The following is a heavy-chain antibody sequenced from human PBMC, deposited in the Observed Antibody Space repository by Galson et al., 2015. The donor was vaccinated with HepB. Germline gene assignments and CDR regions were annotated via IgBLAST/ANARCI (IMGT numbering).Heavy chain of an antibody. CDR1: GFAFSRYA. CDR3: AAHTADGESTFDF. Sequence: SLRLSCAASGFAFSRYAMRWVRQAPGKGLEWVSAISGSDDSTYFADSGKGRFSIFRDNSQNTLYLQLNSLRAEDTAVYYCAAHTADGESTFDFWGQGTLVTVSS. CDR2: ISGSDDST. J-gene: IGHJ4*02. D-gene: IGHD4-17*01. V-gene: IGHV3-23*01.